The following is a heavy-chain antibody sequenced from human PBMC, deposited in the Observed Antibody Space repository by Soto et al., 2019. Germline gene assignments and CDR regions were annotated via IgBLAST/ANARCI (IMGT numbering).Heavy chain of an antibody. CDR3: PRDVSPGSSSLYLDAFDI. J-gene: IGHJ3*02. CDR2: INRDGSKK. D-gene: IGHD6-13*01. CDR1: GFTLSAYW. Sequence: EVQLEESGGDLVQPGGSLRLSCAASGFTLSAYWMTWVRQAPGKGLEWVANINRDGSKKSYLDSVRGRFTISSDNVGNSPYLQMDSLRADDTALYYCPRDVSPGSSSLYLDAFDIWGQGTMVTVSS. V-gene: IGHV3-7*05.